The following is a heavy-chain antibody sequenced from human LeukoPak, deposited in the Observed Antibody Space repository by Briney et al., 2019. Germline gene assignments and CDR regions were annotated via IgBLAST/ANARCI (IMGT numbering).Heavy chain of an antibody. J-gene: IGHJ4*02. Sequence: ASETLSLTCTVSGGSISSSSYYWGWIRQPPGKGLEWIGTIYYSGSTYYNPSLKSRVTISADTSKNQFPLKLSSVTPADAAVYYCARDQGGSSVPSFDYWGQGTLVTVSS. CDR2: IYYSGST. V-gene: IGHV4-39*06. CDR1: GGSISSSSYY. D-gene: IGHD6-6*01. CDR3: ARDQGGSSVPSFDY.